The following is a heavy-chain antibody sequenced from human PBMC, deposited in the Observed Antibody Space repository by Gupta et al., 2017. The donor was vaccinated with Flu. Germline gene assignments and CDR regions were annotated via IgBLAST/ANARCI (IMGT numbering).Heavy chain of an antibody. Sequence: EVQLVESGGGLVKPGGSLSLSCAASGFPFSSYSMNWVRQAPGKGLEWVSSISSSSSYIYYADSVKGRFTISRDNAKNSLYLQMNSLRAEDTAVYYCARDLVYRSSWYGYWGQGTLVTVSS. J-gene: IGHJ4*02. CDR2: ISSSSSYI. D-gene: IGHD6-13*01. V-gene: IGHV3-21*01. CDR1: GFPFSSYS. CDR3: ARDLVYRSSWYGY.